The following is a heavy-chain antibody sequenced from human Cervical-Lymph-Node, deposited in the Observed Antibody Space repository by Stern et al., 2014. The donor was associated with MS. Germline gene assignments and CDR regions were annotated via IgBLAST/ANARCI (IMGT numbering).Heavy chain of an antibody. J-gene: IGHJ4*02. CDR2: VHYSGTT. CDR3: AGSGTYYPDY. Sequence: QLQLEESGPGLVKPSETLSLTCSVSGGSISSYYWNWIRQPPGKGLEWIANVHYSGTTNYNPSLKSRVPILLDTPINKIPLKLTSVTAADTAVYYCAGSGTYYPDYWGQGILVTVSS. V-gene: IGHV4-59*08. D-gene: IGHD3-3*01. CDR1: GGSISSYY.